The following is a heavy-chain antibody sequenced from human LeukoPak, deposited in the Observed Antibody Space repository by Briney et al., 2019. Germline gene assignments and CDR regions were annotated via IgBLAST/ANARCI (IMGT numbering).Heavy chain of an antibody. CDR3: ARGGSGSYSPPPFDY. CDR1: GYTFTSYY. CDR2: INPSGGST. V-gene: IGHV1-46*01. D-gene: IGHD1-26*01. J-gene: IGHJ4*02. Sequence: GASVKVSCKASGYTFTSYYMHWVRQAPGQGLEWMGIINPSGGSTSYAQKFQGRVTMTRDMSTSTVYMELSSLRSEDTAVYYCARGGSGSYSPPPFDYWGQGTLVTVSS.